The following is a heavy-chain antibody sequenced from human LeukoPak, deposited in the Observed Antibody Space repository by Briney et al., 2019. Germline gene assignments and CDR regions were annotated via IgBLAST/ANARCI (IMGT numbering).Heavy chain of an antibody. CDR2: IGGSGGTT. V-gene: IGHV3-23*01. Sequence: GGSLSLSCAASGFTFSSYGMSWVRQAPGRVLEWVSAIGGSGGTTYYADSVKGRFTISRDNSEKTLYLQMNSLRAEDTAVYDCARDRGCMVRGVNNWFDPWGQGTLVTVSS. D-gene: IGHD3-10*01. CDR1: GFTFSSYG. J-gene: IGHJ5*02. CDR3: ARDRGCMVRGVNNWFDP.